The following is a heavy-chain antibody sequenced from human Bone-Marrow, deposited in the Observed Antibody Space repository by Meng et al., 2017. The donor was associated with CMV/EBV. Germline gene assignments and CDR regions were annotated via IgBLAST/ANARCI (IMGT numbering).Heavy chain of an antibody. CDR3: AADSRKVGAHDY. CDR1: GFTFTSSA. V-gene: IGHV1-58*01. CDR2: IVVGSGNT. Sequence: SVKVSCKASGFTFTSSAVQWVRQARGQRLEWIGWIVVGSGNTNYAQKFQERVTITRDMSTSTAYMELSSLRSEDTAVYYCAADSRKVGAHDYWGQGTLVTVS. J-gene: IGHJ4*02. D-gene: IGHD1-26*01.